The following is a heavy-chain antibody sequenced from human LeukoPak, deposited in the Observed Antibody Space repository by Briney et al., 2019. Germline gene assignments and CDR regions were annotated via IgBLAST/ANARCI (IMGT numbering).Heavy chain of an antibody. J-gene: IGHJ4*02. CDR2: IYYSGST. Sequence: SETLSLTCTVSGGSISSRSCCWGWIRQPPGKGLEWIGTIYYSGSTYYNPSLKSRVTISVDTSKNQFSLRLSSVTAADTAVYYCARQVYSGTHYSDYWGQGTLVTVSS. D-gene: IGHD1-26*01. CDR3: ARQVYSGTHYSDY. V-gene: IGHV4-39*01. CDR1: GGSISSRSCC.